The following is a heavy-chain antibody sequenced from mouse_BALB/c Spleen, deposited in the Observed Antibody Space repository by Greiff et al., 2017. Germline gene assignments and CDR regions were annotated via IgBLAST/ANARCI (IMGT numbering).Heavy chain of an antibody. CDR1: GFTFSSYT. J-gene: IGHJ3*01. CDR2: ISNGGGST. D-gene: IGHD2-2*01. V-gene: IGHV5-12-2*01. Sequence: EVKLVESGGGLVQPGGSLKLSCAASGFTFSSYTMSWVRQTPEKRLEWVAYISNGGGSTYYPDTVKGRFTISRDNAKNTLYLQMSSLKSEDTAMYYCARRGYDRPFAYWGQGTLVTVSA. CDR3: ARRGYDRPFAY.